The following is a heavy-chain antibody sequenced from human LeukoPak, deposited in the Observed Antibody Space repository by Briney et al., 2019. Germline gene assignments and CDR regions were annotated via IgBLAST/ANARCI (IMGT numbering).Heavy chain of an antibody. CDR3: ARDDNWNDKPFDH. D-gene: IGHD1-20*01. V-gene: IGHV3-21*01. CDR2: ISTSSSFI. J-gene: IGHJ4*02. Sequence: KPGGSLRLSCAASGFTFSHYTMNWVRQAPGKGLEWVSSISTSSSFIHYADSMKGRFTISRDNANSSLSLQMNRLTAEDTALYYCARDDNWNDKPFDHWGQGALVTVSS. CDR1: GFTFSHYT.